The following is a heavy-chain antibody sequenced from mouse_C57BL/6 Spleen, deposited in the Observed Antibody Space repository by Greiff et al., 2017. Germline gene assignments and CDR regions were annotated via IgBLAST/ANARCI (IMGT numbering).Heavy chain of an antibody. CDR3: ARGGSGGLRFAY. Sequence: QVQLQQPGTELVKPGASVKLSCKASGYTFTSYWMHWVKQRPGQGLEWIGNITPSNGGTNYNEKFKSKATLTVDKSSSTAYMQLSSLTSEDSAVYYCARGGSGGLRFAYWGQGTLVTVSA. V-gene: IGHV1-53*01. CDR1: GYTFTSYW. J-gene: IGHJ3*01. CDR2: ITPSNGGT.